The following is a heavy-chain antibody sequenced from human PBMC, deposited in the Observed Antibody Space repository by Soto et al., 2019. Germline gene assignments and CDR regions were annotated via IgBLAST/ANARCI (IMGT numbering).Heavy chain of an antibody. D-gene: IGHD2-2*01. CDR3: ARLHGYCISTSCYGYYGMDV. J-gene: IGHJ6*02. CDR1: GGYISSSSYY. V-gene: IGHV4-39*01. Sequence: SETMSLTCTVSGGYISSSSYYWGWIRQPPGKGLEWIGSISYSGSTYYNPSLKSRVTMSVDTSKNQFSLKLSSVTAADTAVYYCARLHGYCISTSCYGYYGMDVRGQGTTVTVSS. CDR2: ISYSGST.